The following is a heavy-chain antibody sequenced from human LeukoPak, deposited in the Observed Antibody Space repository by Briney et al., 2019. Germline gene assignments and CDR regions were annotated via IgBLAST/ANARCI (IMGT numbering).Heavy chain of an antibody. CDR3: ATEGGLGLGENWFDP. CDR2: ISYSGDNK. D-gene: IGHD3/OR15-3a*01. CDR1: GFNLTNYA. V-gene: IGHV3-30*04. J-gene: IGHJ5*02. Sequence: GGSLRLSCAASGFNLTNYAMHWVRQAPGKGLEWVTLISYSGDNKYYADSVKGRFTFSRDKSKNTLYLQMNSLRPEDSAVYYCATEGGLGLGENWFDPWGQGTLVTVSS.